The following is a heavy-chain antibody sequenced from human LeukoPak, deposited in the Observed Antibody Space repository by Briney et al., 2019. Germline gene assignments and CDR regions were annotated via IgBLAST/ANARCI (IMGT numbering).Heavy chain of an antibody. CDR2: IIPIFGTA. CDR3: AREDIVVVPAASNWFDP. V-gene: IGHV1-69*13. CDR1: VGTFSSYA. D-gene: IGHD2-2*01. J-gene: IGHJ5*02. Sequence: SVKVSCKASVGTFSSYAISWVRQAPGRGLEWMGGIIPIFGTANYAQKFQGRVTITADESTSTAYMELSSLRSEDTAVYYCAREDIVVVPAASNWFDPWGQGTLVTVSS.